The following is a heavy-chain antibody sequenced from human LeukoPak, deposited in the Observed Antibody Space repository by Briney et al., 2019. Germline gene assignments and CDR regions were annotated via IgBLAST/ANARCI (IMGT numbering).Heavy chain of an antibody. V-gene: IGHV1-69*04. Sequence: GASVKVSCKASGGTFSSYAISWVRQAPGQGLEWMGRIIPILGIANYAQKFQGRVTITADKSTSTAYMELSSLRSEDTAVYYYARTEIYGSGSYYPDYWGQGTLVTVSS. CDR3: ARTEIYGSGSYYPDY. D-gene: IGHD3-10*01. J-gene: IGHJ4*02. CDR2: IIPILGIA. CDR1: GGTFSSYA.